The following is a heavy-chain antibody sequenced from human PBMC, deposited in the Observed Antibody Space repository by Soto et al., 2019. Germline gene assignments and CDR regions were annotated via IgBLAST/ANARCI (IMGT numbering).Heavy chain of an antibody. V-gene: IGHV3-33*01. CDR1: EFTFCSYV. CDR3: AGTREYYYYYVMDV. CDR2: IWYDGSNK. Sequence: GGSMRLDWASSEFTFCSYVMHWIRQKQGKGLEWVAVIWYDGSNKYYADSVKGRFTISRDNSKNTLYLQMNSLRAEDTAVYYCAGTREYYYYYVMDVLGQGTTVTVSS. J-gene: IGHJ6*02.